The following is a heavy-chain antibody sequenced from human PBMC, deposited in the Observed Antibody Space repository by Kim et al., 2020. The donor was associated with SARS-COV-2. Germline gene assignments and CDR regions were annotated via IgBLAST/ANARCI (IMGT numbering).Heavy chain of an antibody. Sequence: ASVKVSCKASGYIFTRYYMHRVRQAPGQGLEWMGMVNPSGHSTSYAQKFQGRVTVTRDTSTSTVYIELSSLRSEDTAVYYCARGGDSGYDNFDYWGQGTL. D-gene: IGHD5-12*01. CDR2: VNPSGHST. J-gene: IGHJ4*02. CDR3: ARGGDSGYDNFDY. CDR1: GYIFTRYY. V-gene: IGHV1-46*01.